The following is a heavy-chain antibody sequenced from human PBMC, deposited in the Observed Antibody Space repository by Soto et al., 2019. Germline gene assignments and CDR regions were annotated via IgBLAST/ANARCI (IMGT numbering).Heavy chain of an antibody. V-gene: IGHV4-39*01. J-gene: IGHJ6*03. CDR3: ARQIRVPKTKYYMDV. Sequence: PSETLSLTCTVSGGSISSSSYYWGWIRQPPGKGLERIGSIYYSGSTYYNPSLKGRVTISVDTSKNQFSLKLSSVTAADTAVYYCARQIRVPKTKYYMDVWGKGTTVTVSS. CDR1: GGSISSSSYY. CDR2: IYYSGST. D-gene: IGHD2-2*01.